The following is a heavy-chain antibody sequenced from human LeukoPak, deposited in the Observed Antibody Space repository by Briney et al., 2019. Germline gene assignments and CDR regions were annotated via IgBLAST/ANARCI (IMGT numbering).Heavy chain of an antibody. J-gene: IGHJ4*02. CDR2: IRYDGSNK. CDR3: AKENDFWSGPFDY. D-gene: IGHD3-3*01. Sequence: GGSLRLSCAASGFTFSSYGMHWVRQAPGKGLEWVAFIRYDGSNKYYADSVKGRFTISRDKSKNTLYLQMNSLRAEDTAVYYCAKENDFWSGPFDYWGQGTLVTVSS. V-gene: IGHV3-30*02. CDR1: GFTFSSYG.